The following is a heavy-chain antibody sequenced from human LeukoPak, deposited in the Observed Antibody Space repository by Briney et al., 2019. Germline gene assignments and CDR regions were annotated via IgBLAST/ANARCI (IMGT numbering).Heavy chain of an antibody. CDR2: ISGDGSTT. V-gene: IGHV3-74*01. J-gene: IGHJ2*01. CDR1: GFTFSSYW. Sequence: GGSLRLSCAASGFTFSSYWMQWVRQAPGKGLVWVSLISGDGSTTIYADSVKGRFTISRDNAKNTLFLQMNSLRAEDTAVYYCAKRSKGGDSTGYYYYFDLWGRGTLVTVSS. D-gene: IGHD3-22*01. CDR3: AKRSKGGDSTGYYYYFDL.